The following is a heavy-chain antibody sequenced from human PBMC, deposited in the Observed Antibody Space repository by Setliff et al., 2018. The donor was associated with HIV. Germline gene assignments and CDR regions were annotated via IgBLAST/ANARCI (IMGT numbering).Heavy chain of an antibody. CDR3: AKELAASGLGYFDS. V-gene: IGHV3-23*01. D-gene: IGHD3-22*01. J-gene: IGHJ4*02. CDR2: IISTGERT. Sequence: LRLSCAASGFTFSNYAMSWVRQAPGEGLEWVSAIISTGERTFYADSVKGRFTISRDNSKNTVYLQMNSLRAEDTAEYYCAKELAASGLGYFDSWGRGILVTVSS. CDR1: GFTFSNYA.